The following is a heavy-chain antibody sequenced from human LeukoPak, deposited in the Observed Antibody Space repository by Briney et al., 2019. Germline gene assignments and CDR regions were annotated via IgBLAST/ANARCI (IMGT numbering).Heavy chain of an antibody. CDR3: ARGQTLTF. V-gene: IGHV3-7*01. Sequence: GGSLRLSCTTSGFTFTDYWMTWVRQAPGKGLEWVANINQDRSKKFYVDSVKGRFTISRDNAKNALYLQMNSLRAEDTGVYFCARGQTLTFWGQGTLVTVSS. J-gene: IGHJ4*02. CDR2: INQDRSKK. CDR1: GFTFTDYW.